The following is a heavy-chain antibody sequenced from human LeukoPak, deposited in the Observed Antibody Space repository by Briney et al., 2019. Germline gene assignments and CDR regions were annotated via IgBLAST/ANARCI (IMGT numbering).Heavy chain of an antibody. CDR2: IYPGDSDT. J-gene: IGHJ6*03. CDR3: ARVPSDSSGYSYYYYYMDV. CDR1: GYSSTSYW. Sequence: GESLKISCKGSGYSSTSYWIGWVRQMPGKGLEWMGIIYPGDSDTRYSPSFQGQVTISADKSISTAYLQWSSLKASDTAMYYCARVPSDSSGYSYYYYYMDVWGKGTTVTVSS. V-gene: IGHV5-51*01. D-gene: IGHD3-22*01.